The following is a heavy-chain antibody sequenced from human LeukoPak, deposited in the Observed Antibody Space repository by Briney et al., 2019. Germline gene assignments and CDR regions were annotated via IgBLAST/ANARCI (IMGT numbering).Heavy chain of an antibody. V-gene: IGHV1-8*01. CDR2: MNPNSGNT. Sequence: ASVKVSCKASGYTFTSYDINWVRQATGQGLEWMGWMNPNSGNTGYAQKFQGRGTMTRNSSISTAYMELSSLRSEDTALYYCARGLAKSGGIAQWLRVGYYYMDVWGKGTTVTVSS. D-gene: IGHD6-13*01. CDR1: GYTFTSYD. J-gene: IGHJ6*03. CDR3: ARGLAKSGGIAQWLRVGYYYMDV.